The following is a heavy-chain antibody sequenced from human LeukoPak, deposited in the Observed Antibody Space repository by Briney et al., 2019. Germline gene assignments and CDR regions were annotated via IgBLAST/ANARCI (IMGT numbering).Heavy chain of an antibody. Sequence: SETLSLTCTVSGGSISSSSYYWGWIRQPPGKWLTWIGSINYSGRTYYNPSLKSRVTMSVDTSKDQFSLKLSSVTAADTAVYYCARAGISGGSSWFSFGYWGQGTLVTVSS. CDR2: INYSGRT. CDR1: GGSISSSSYY. J-gene: IGHJ4*02. V-gene: IGHV4-39*01. CDR3: ARAGISGGSSWFSFGY. D-gene: IGHD6-13*01.